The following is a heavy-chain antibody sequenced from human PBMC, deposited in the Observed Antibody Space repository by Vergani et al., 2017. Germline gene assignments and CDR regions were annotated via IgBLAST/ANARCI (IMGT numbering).Heavy chain of an antibody. CDR2: IYYSGST. V-gene: IGHV4-59*01. Sequence: QVQLQESGPGLVKPSQTLSLTCTVSGGSISSYYWRWIRQPPGKGLEWIGYIYYSGSTNYNPSLKSRVTISVDTSKNQFSLKLSSVTAADTAVYYCARVGQGYDSSGYHPYYFDYWGQGTLVTVSS. D-gene: IGHD3-22*01. CDR1: GGSISSYY. CDR3: ARVGQGYDSSGYHPYYFDY. J-gene: IGHJ4*02.